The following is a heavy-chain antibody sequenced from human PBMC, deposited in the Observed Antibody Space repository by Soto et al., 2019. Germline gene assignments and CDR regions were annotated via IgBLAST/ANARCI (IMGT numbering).Heavy chain of an antibody. V-gene: IGHV3-21*02. CDR3: ARDPSGLCEPDQYFQH. J-gene: IGHJ1*01. CDR2: ISSSSDYI. Sequence: EVQLVESGGGLVKPWGSLRLSCEASGFTFSNYSMNWVRQAPGKGLEWVSSISSSSDYIYYADSVKGRFTISRDNAKNLLYLQMYSLRAEDTAVYYCARDPSGLCEPDQYFQHWGQGTLVTVSS. CDR1: GFTFSNYS. D-gene: IGHD2-21*01.